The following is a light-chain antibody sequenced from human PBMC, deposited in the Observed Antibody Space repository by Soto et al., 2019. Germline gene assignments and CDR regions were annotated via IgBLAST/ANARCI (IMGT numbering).Light chain of an antibody. Sequence: TQFPGTLSLSPGDRATLSCGASQSVSSNYIAWYQQKPGQAPRLLIYGASTRATGIPARFGGSGSGTEFTLTISSLQSEDFAVYYCHQYNNWPQTFGQGTKVDIK. J-gene: IGKJ1*01. CDR2: GAS. V-gene: IGKV3-15*01. CDR3: HQYNNWPQT. CDR1: QSVSSN.